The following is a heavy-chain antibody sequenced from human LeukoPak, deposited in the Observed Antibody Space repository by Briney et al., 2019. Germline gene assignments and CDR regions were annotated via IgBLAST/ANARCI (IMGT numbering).Heavy chain of an antibody. CDR3: VRAGRIWYAFDI. J-gene: IGHJ3*02. D-gene: IGHD2-8*01. CDR2: ICHNSDCNT. Sequence: SQTLSLTCAISGDSVSSNSVAWNWIRLSPSRGLEWLGRICHNSDCNTENASSLRGRVTITADTSKNHLSLQLNSVTPEDTAVYYCVRAGRIWYAFDIWGQGTTVVVSS. CDR1: GDSVSSNSVA. V-gene: IGHV6-1*01.